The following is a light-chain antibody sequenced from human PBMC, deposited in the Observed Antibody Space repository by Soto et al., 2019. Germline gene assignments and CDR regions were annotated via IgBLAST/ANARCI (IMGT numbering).Light chain of an antibody. Sequence: EMVMTQSPATLSVSPGERATLSCRASQSVSSNLAWYQQKPGQAPRLLIYGASTRATGIPARFSGSGSGTEFTLTISSLQSEDFATYYCQQSYSTPLTFGGGTKVEIK. CDR3: QQSYSTPLT. J-gene: IGKJ4*01. CDR1: QSVSSN. CDR2: GAS. V-gene: IGKV3-15*01.